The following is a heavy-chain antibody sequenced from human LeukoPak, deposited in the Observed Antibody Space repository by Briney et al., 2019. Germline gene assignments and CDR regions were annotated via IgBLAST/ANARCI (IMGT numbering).Heavy chain of an antibody. CDR1: GFTFSSYG. D-gene: IGHD2-2*01. Sequence: GGSLRLSCAASGFTFSSYGMHWVRQAPGKGLEWVAVISYDGSNKYYADSVKGRFTISRDNSKNTLYLQMNSLRAEDTAVYYCAKDYCSSTSCPGWFDPWGQGTLVTVSS. J-gene: IGHJ5*02. CDR2: ISYDGSNK. CDR3: AKDYCSSTSCPGWFDP. V-gene: IGHV3-30*18.